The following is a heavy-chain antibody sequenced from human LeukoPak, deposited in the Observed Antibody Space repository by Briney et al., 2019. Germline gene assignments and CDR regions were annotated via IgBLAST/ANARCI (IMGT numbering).Heavy chain of an antibody. Sequence: ASVKVSCKASGGTSSSYAISWVRQAPGQGLEWMGGIIPILGTANYAQKFQGRVTITADESTSTAYMELSSLRSEDTAVYYCASSIGMAVVPAAIGPFADYWGQGTLVTVSS. CDR3: ASSIGMAVVPAAIGPFADY. V-gene: IGHV1-69*13. CDR1: GGTSSSYA. J-gene: IGHJ4*02. D-gene: IGHD2-2*02. CDR2: IIPILGTA.